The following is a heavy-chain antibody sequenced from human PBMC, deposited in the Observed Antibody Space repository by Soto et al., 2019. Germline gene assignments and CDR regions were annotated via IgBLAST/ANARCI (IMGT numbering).Heavy chain of an antibody. Sequence: ASVKVSCKASGYTFTSYAMHWVRQAPGQRLEWMGWINAGNGNTKYSQKFQGRVTITRDTSTSTAYMELSSLRSEDTAVYYCAAVASSYRMRRYLPRSIDSWGQGPLGTVSS. V-gene: IGHV1-3*01. J-gene: IGHJ5*01. CDR3: AAVASSYRMRRYLPRSIDS. D-gene: IGHD3-16*01. CDR2: INAGNGNT. CDR1: GYTFTSYA.